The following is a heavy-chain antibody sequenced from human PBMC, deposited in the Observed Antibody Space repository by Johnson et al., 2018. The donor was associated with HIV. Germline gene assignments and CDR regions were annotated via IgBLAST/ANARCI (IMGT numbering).Heavy chain of an antibody. CDR3: ARDGGVAAAVGVDAFDI. V-gene: IGHV3-11*04. CDR2: ISSSGSSI. D-gene: IGHD6-13*01. J-gene: IGHJ3*02. Sequence: HVQLVESGGGSVKPGGSLRLSCAASGFTFSDYYMNWIRQAPGKGLEWVSYISSSGSSIYYADSVKGRFTISRDNAENSLYLQMNSLRAEDTAVYYCARDGGVAAAVGVDAFDIWGQGTMVTVS. CDR1: GFTFSDYY.